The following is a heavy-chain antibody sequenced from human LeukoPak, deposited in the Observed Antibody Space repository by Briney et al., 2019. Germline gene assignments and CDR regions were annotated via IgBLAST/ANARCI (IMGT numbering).Heavy chain of an antibody. Sequence: GGSLRLSCAASGFTFSSYGLNWVRQAPGKGLEWVSYISSSSSTIYYADSVKGRFTISRDNAKNSLYLQMNSLRAEDTAVYHCARVGLTAYSGYVLAPAWGQGTLVTVSS. CDR3: ARVGLTAYSGYVLAPA. D-gene: IGHD5-12*01. V-gene: IGHV3-48*04. CDR2: ISSSSSTI. J-gene: IGHJ5*02. CDR1: GFTFSSYG.